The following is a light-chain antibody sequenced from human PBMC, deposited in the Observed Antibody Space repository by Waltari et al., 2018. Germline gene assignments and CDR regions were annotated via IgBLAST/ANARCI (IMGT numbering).Light chain of an antibody. V-gene: IGLV4-69*01. CDR3: QTGGHGTWV. CDR1: SGHSSNV. J-gene: IGLJ3*02. CDR2: VNSDGSH. Sequence: QLVLTQSPSASASLGASVKLTCTLSSGHSSNVIAWHQQQPEKGPRYLMKVNSDGSHSKGDKIPDRFSGSSSGAKHYLTISSLQSEDEADYYCQTGGHGTWVFGGGTKLTVL.